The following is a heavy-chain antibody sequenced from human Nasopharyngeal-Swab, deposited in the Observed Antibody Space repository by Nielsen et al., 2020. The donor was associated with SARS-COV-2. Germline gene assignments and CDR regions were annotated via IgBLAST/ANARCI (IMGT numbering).Heavy chain of an antibody. Sequence: GESLKISCAASGFTFSNAWMSWVRQAPGKGLEWVGRIKSKTDGGTTDYAAPVKGRFTISRDDSKSIAYLQMNSLKTEDTAVYYCTRDGHRGKVWGQGTTVTVSS. D-gene: IGHD3-16*01. J-gene: IGHJ6*02. CDR3: TRDGHRGKV. CDR1: GFTFSNAW. CDR2: IKSKTDGGTT. V-gene: IGHV3-15*01.